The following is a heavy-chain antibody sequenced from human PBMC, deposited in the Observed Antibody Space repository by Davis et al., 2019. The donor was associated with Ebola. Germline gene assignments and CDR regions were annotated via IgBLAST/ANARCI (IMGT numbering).Heavy chain of an antibody. D-gene: IGHD3-22*01. J-gene: IGHJ4*02. CDR2: IYYSGST. V-gene: IGHV4-59*01. Sequence: PSETLSLTCTVSGGSISSYYWSWIRQPAGKGLEWIGYIYYSGSTNYNPSLKSRVTISVDTSKNQFSLKLSSVTAADTAVYYCARGVREYYYDSSGYYVFDYWGQGTLVTVSS. CDR3: ARGVREYYYDSSGYYVFDY. CDR1: GGSISSYY.